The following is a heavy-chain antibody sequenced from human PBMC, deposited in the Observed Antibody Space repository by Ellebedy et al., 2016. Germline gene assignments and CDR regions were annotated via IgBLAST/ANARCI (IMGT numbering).Heavy chain of an antibody. CDR3: ARHFGSGRPYFDY. D-gene: IGHD6-19*01. V-gene: IGHV4-59*08. CDR2: IYYSGST. Sequence: SETLSLICTVSGGSINSYYWSWIRQPPGKGLEWIGYIYYSGSTNYNPSLKSRVTISVDTSKNQFSLKLSSVTAADTAVYYCARHFGSGRPYFDYWGQGALVTVSS. CDR1: GGSINSYY. J-gene: IGHJ4*02.